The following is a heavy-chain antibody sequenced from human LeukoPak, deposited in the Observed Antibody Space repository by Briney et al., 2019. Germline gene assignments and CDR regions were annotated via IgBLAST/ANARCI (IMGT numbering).Heavy chain of an antibody. CDR1: GDRFRDDD. D-gene: IGHD4-17*01. CDR2: LIPHFGRA. Sequence: SVKVSCKASGDRFRDDDIYWARQAPGQGLEWMGGLIPHFGRAEYAQRFQGRVTITADEYTNTAYMALRSLTSKATAVYYCARRKEYGDYSFDYWGQGTLVTVSS. J-gene: IGHJ4*02. V-gene: IGHV1-69*01. CDR3: ARRKEYGDYSFDY.